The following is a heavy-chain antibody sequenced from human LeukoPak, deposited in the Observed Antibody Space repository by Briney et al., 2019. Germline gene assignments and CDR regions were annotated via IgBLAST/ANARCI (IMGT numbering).Heavy chain of an antibody. CDR2: ISGDGVST. CDR3: ARESGKFDY. J-gene: IGHJ4*02. Sequence: LSGGSLRLSCVASGLPIGDFAMHWVRQAPGKGLEWVSLISGDGVSTFYADSVKGRFSISRDNSKNSLSLEMNSLRTEDTAMYYCARESGKFDYWGQGTLVAVSS. CDR1: GLPIGDFA. V-gene: IGHV3-43*02.